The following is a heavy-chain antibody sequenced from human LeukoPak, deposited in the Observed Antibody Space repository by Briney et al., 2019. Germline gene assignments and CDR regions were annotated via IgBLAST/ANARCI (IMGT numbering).Heavy chain of an antibody. CDR1: GGTFSSYA. CDR3: ARGSCSGGSCYPNWFDP. V-gene: IGHV1-8*02. Sequence: ASVKVSCKASGGTFSSYAISWVRQATGQGLEWMGWMNPNSGNTGYAQKFQGRVTMTRNTSISTAYMELSSLRSEDTAVYYCARGSCSGGSCYPNWFDPWGQGTLVTVSS. D-gene: IGHD2-15*01. CDR2: MNPNSGNT. J-gene: IGHJ5*02.